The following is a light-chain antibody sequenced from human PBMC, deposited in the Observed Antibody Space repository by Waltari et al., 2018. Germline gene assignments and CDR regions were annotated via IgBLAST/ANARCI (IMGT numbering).Light chain of an antibody. CDR3: QTGGHGTWV. J-gene: IGLJ3*02. CDR1: SGHSSNV. V-gene: IGLV4-69*01. CDR2: VNRDGSH. Sequence: QLVLTQSPSASASLGASVKLPCTLSSGHSSNVIAWLQQQPGKGPRYLMKVNRDGSHTKGDEIPDRFSGSSSGAERYLTISSVQPEDEADYYCQTGGHGTWVFGGGTKLTVL.